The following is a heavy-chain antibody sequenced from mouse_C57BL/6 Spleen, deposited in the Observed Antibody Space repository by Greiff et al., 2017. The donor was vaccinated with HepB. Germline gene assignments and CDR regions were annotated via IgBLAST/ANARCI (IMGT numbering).Heavy chain of an antibody. CDR1: GYAFSSYW. D-gene: IGHD2-4*01. CDR3: ARRDDYDAGAWFAY. CDR2: IYPGDGDT. J-gene: IGHJ3*01. Sequence: QVQLQQSGAELVKPGASVKISCKASGYAFSSYWMNWVKQRPGKGLEWIGQIYPGDGDTNYNGKFKGKATLTADKSSSTAYMQLSSLTSEDSAVYFCARRDDYDAGAWFAYWGQGTLVTVSA. V-gene: IGHV1-80*01.